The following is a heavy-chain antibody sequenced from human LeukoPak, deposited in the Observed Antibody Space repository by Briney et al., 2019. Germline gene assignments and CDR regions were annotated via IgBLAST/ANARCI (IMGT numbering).Heavy chain of an antibody. CDR1: GGSIRSSYYY. D-gene: IGHD3-22*01. CDR3: ARDHYDSSDLNWFDP. CDR2: IYDSGST. J-gene: IGHJ5*02. Sequence: SETLSLTCTVSGGSIRSSYYYWGWIRQPPGKGLEWIGSIYDSGSTYYNPSLKSRVTISVDTSKNQFSLKLSSVTAADMAVYYCARDHYDSSDLNWFDPWGQGTLVTVSS. V-gene: IGHV4-39*07.